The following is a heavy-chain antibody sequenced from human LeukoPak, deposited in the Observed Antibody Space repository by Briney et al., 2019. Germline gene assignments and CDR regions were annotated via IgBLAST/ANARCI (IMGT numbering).Heavy chain of an antibody. J-gene: IGHJ6*03. CDR1: GITLSNYG. CDR2: ISDSGGRT. V-gene: IGHV3-23*01. D-gene: IGHD2-2*02. Sequence: GGSLRLSCAVSGITLSNYGMTWVRQAPGKGLEWVAGISDSGGRTNYADSVKGRFTISRDNPKNTLYLQMNSLRAEDTAVYYCAKALDPRYCSSISCYTAYYYMDVWGKGTTVTVSS. CDR3: AKALDPRYCSSISCYTAYYYMDV.